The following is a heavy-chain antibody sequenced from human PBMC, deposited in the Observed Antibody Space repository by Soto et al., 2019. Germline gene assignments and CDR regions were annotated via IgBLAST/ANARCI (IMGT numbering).Heavy chain of an antibody. CDR3: ERDRLGYSYGNSMDV. CDR2: ISRSSSSTI. Sequence: PGGSLRLSCAASGFTLSTYSLNWVRQAPGKGLELISYISRSSSSTIYYADSVKGRFTISRDDALNSLYLQMNSLRDDDTAVYYCERDRLGYSYGNSMDVWGQGTTVTVSS. J-gene: IGHJ6*02. CDR1: GFTLSTYS. V-gene: IGHV3-48*02. D-gene: IGHD5-18*01.